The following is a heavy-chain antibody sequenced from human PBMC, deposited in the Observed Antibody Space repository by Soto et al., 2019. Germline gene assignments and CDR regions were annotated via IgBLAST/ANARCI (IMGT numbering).Heavy chain of an antibody. V-gene: IGHV3-15*07. Sequence: DVQLLESGGGLVEPGGSLRLSCAVSGFSVTDAWMNWVRQVPGKGLAWVGRIKSKFDGGSTDYAAPVKGRFTISKDDSKNTLYLHMNSLKTEDTAVYYCTIPTADTPMVTRYYYFAMDVWGPGTTVSVAS. CDR1: GFSVTDAW. CDR2: IKSKFDGGST. CDR3: TIPTADTPMVTRYYYFAMDV. D-gene: IGHD5-18*01. J-gene: IGHJ6*02.